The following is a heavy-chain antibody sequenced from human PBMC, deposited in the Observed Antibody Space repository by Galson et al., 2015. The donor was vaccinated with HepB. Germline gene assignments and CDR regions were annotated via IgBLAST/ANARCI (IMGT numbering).Heavy chain of an antibody. J-gene: IGHJ4*02. D-gene: IGHD3-16*02. CDR1: GFTFSSYA. V-gene: IGHV3-23*01. CDR3: AKDDTYYDYVWGSYREILGDY. Sequence: SLRLSCAASGFTFSSYAMSWVRQAPGKGLEWVSAISGSGGSTYYADSVKGRFTISRDNSKNTLYLQMNSLRAEDTAVYYCAKDDTYYDYVWGSYREILGDYWGQGTLVTVSS. CDR2: ISGSGGST.